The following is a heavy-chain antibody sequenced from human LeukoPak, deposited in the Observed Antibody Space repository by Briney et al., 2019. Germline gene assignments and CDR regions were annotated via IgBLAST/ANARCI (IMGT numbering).Heavy chain of an antibody. J-gene: IGHJ4*02. D-gene: IGHD3-22*01. CDR2: MNPNNSNT. Sequence: AAPVKVSCKASGYTFTNYDINWVRQATGQGLEWMGWMNPNNSNTGYAQKFQGRLTMTRNTSISTAYMELSGLRSEDTAVYYCARGLGSFPVVVIGYWGQGTLVTVSS. CDR1: GYTFTNYD. V-gene: IGHV1-8*01. CDR3: ARGLGSFPVVVIGY.